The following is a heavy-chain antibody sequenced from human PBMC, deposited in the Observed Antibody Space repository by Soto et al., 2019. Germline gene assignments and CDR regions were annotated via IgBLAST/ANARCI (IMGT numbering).Heavy chain of an antibody. Sequence: QVQLQESGPGLVKPSQTLSLTCSVSGGSISRGGYYWSWIRQHPGKGLEWIGYLYYTGSTSYNPYLKSRLTLSVDTSKNQFSLKLSSVTAADTAVYYCASFRGWPPYYFDYWGQGTLVTVSS. CDR1: GGSISRGGYY. J-gene: IGHJ4*02. CDR2: LYYTGST. CDR3: ASFRGWPPYYFDY. V-gene: IGHV4-31*03. D-gene: IGHD3-10*01.